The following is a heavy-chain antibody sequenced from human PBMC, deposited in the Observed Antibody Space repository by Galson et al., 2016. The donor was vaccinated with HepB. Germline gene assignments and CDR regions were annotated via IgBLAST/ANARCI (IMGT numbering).Heavy chain of an antibody. CDR2: IRSGSSYT. J-gene: IGHJ4*02. D-gene: IGHD5-18*01. V-gene: IGHV3-11*05. CDR3: ARDMAGYSYGFGFDY. Sequence: SLRLSCAASGFIFSDYCMNWIRQAPGKGLEWVSNIRSGSSYTDYADSVKGRFTISRDNARNSLYLKMNSLRVEDTAVYYCARDMAGYSYGFGFDYWGQGTLVTVSS. CDR1: GFIFSDYC.